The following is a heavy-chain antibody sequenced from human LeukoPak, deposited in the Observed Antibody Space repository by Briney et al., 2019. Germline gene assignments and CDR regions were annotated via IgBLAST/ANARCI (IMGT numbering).Heavy chain of an antibody. CDR3: ANHYG. Sequence: GGSLRLSCAASGFTVSSNFMHWVRQAPGKGLEWVAGIHNDYRTFYADSVKGRLTILRDDSANTVYLQMNSLRAEDTAIFYCANHYGGGQGALITVSS. D-gene: IGHD3-16*01. V-gene: IGHV3-53*01. J-gene: IGHJ4*02. CDR2: IHNDYRT. CDR1: GFTVSSNF.